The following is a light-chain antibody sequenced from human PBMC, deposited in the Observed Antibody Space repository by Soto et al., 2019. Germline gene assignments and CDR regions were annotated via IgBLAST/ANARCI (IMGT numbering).Light chain of an antibody. CDR3: QQYNNWPRT. Sequence: EIVLTQSPATLSLSPGERATLSCRASQSVSRYLAWYQQKPGQAPRLLIYHASNRATGIPARFSGSGSGTEFTLTISSLQSEDFAVYYCQQYNNWPRTFGQGTKVDI. CDR1: QSVSRY. CDR2: HAS. J-gene: IGKJ1*01. V-gene: IGKV3-11*01.